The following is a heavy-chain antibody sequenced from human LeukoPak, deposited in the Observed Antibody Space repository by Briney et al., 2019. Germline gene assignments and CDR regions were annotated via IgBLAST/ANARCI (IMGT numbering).Heavy chain of an antibody. Sequence: PSETLSLTCAVSGYSISSGHYWGWIRQPPGKGLEWIGSIYHSGSTYYNPSLKSRVTISVDTSKNQFSLKLSSVTAADTAVYYCARDWELGGWFDPWGQGTLVTVSS. CDR1: GYSISSGHY. CDR3: ARDWELGGWFDP. J-gene: IGHJ5*02. V-gene: IGHV4-38-2*02. CDR2: IYHSGST. D-gene: IGHD1-26*01.